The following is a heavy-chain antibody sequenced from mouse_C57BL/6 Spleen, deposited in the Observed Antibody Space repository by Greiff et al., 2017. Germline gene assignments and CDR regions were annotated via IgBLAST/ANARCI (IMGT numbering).Heavy chain of an antibody. CDR1: GYTFTSYW. J-gene: IGHJ1*03. D-gene: IGHD1-1*01. CDR3: ASAITTVGDWYFDV. CDR2: INPSSGYT. V-gene: IGHV1-7*01. Sequence: VQLQQSGAELAKPGASVKLSCKASGYTFTSYWMHWVKQRPGQGLEWIGYINPSSGYTKYNQKFKDKATLTAEKSSSTAYMQLSSLTYEDSAVYYCASAITTVGDWYFDVWGTGTTVTVSS.